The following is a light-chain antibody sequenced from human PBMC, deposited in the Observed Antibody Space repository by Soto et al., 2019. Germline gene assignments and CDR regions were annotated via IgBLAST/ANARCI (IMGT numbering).Light chain of an antibody. V-gene: IGKV3-15*01. J-gene: IGKJ4*01. Sequence: ERVMTQSPATLSVSPGERATLSCRASQSITNKLAWYQQKPGQAPRLLIYGASTRATGIPARFSGRGSGTEFTLTISSLQSEDFAVYLCQQYNDWPLSFGGGTKVEIK. CDR3: QQYNDWPLS. CDR1: QSITNK. CDR2: GAS.